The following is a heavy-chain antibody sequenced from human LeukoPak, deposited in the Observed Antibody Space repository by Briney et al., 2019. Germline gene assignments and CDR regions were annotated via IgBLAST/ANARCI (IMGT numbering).Heavy chain of an antibody. J-gene: IGHJ6*02. Sequence: GGSLRLSCAASGFTFSSYEMNWVRQAPGKGLDWVSYISSSGSTIYYADSVKGRFTISRDNAKNPLYLQMNSLRAEDTAVYYCARDSPYYYDRYYYGMDVWGQGTTVTVSS. CDR1: GFTFSSYE. V-gene: IGHV3-48*03. D-gene: IGHD3-22*01. CDR2: ISSSGSTI. CDR3: ARDSPYYYDRYYYGMDV.